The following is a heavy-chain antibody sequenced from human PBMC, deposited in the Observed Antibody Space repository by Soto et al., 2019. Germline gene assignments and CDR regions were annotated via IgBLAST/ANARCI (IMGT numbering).Heavy chain of an antibody. J-gene: IGHJ4*02. CDR3: TRGVGYSYGYLYFDN. Sequence: GGSLRLSCTTSGFTFGDYAMSWFRQAPGKGLEWVGFIRATAYGGTAEYAASVQGRFTISRDDSKTIAYLQMSSLKTEDTAVYYCTRGVGYSYGYLYFDNWGRGTLVTVSS. D-gene: IGHD5-18*01. CDR1: GFTFGDYA. V-gene: IGHV3-49*03. CDR2: IRATAYGGTA.